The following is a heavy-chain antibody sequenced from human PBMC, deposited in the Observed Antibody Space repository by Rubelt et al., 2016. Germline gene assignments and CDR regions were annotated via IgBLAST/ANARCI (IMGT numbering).Heavy chain of an antibody. J-gene: IGHJ4*02. CDR2: IDSGAVNT. Sequence: GGSLRLSCAASGFTFSNYAMTWVRQAPGLGLEWVSAIDSGAVNTYYADSVKGRFTISRDNSKNTLYLQMNSLRAEDTAMYYCAKEIRVLVRAASAFDYWGQGTLVTVSS. V-gene: IGHV3-23*01. CDR1: GFTFSNYA. CDR3: AKEIRVLVRAASAFDY. D-gene: IGHD1-26*01.